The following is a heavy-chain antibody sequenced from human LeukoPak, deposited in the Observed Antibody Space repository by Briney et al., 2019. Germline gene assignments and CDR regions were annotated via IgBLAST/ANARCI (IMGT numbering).Heavy chain of an antibody. D-gene: IGHD5-18*01. CDR3: AKRNTAMVVLPYFFDS. J-gene: IGHJ4*02. V-gene: IGHV3-23*01. CDR2: ISGSGAGT. CDR1: GFTFDDYA. Sequence: GGSLRLSCAASGFTFDDYAMHWVRQAPGKGLEWVSAISGSGAGTYYADSVKGRFTISRDNSKNTLYLQMNSLRAEDTAVYYCAKRNTAMVVLPYFFDSWGQGTLVTVSS.